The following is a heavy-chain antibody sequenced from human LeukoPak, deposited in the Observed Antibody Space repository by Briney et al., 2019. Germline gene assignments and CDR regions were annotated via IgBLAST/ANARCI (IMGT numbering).Heavy chain of an antibody. CDR3: ATSPRRDGYKYGY. D-gene: IGHD5-24*01. V-gene: IGHV4-59*01. CDR2: IYYSGST. Sequence: PSETLSLTCTVSGGSSSSYYWSWIRQPPGKGLEWIGYIYYSGSTNYNPSLKSRVTISVDTSKNQFSLKLSSVTAADTAVYYCATSPRRDGYKYGYWGQGTLVTVSS. J-gene: IGHJ4*02. CDR1: GGSSSSYY.